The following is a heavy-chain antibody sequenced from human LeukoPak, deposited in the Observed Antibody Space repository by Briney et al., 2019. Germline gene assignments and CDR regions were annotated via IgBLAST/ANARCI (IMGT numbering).Heavy chain of an antibody. J-gene: IGHJ2*01. CDR1: GFTVSSNY. CDR3: ASRSSSLNWYFDL. Sequence: GGSLRLSCAASGFTVSSNYMSWVRQAPGRGLEWVSVIYTGGNTYYADSVKGRFTISRDNSKETLYLQMNSLRAEDTAVYYCASRSSSLNWYFDLWGRGTLVTVSS. V-gene: IGHV3-53*01. D-gene: IGHD2-2*01. CDR2: IYTGGNT.